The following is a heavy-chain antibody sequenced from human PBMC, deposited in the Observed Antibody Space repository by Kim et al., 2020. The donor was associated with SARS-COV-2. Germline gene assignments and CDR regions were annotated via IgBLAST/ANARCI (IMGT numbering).Heavy chain of an antibody. D-gene: IGHD1-1*01. J-gene: IGHJ4*02. Sequence: QKFQGRGPITRDASASTAYMELSSLRSEDTAVYYCARDGTTRNGGYYFDYWGQGALVTVSS. CDR3: ARDGTTRNGGYYFDY. V-gene: IGHV1-3*01.